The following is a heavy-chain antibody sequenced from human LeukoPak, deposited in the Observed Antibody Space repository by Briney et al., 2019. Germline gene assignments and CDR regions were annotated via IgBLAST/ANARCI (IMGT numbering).Heavy chain of an antibody. Sequence: PGESLKISCKGSGYSFTSYWIGWVRPMPGKGLEWMGIIYPGDYDTSYSPSYQGQVTISADKSISTAYLQWSSLKASDTAMYYCARTLRIAAAGTTPSPGSYYYYGMDVWGQGTTVTVSS. CDR1: GYSFTSYW. CDR3: ARTLRIAAAGTTPSPGSYYYYGMDV. V-gene: IGHV5-51*01. D-gene: IGHD6-13*01. J-gene: IGHJ6*02. CDR2: IYPGDYDT.